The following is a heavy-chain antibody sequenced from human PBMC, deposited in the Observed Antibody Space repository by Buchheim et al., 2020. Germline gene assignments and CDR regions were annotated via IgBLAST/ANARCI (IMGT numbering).Heavy chain of an antibody. V-gene: IGHV4-59*01. CDR1: GGSISNYY. D-gene: IGHD3-3*01. CDR3: ARVATGYDFWSGSLYYYYGMDV. CDR2: IYYSGST. J-gene: IGHJ6*02. Sequence: QVQLQESGPGLVKPSETLSLTCTVSGGSISNYYWSWIRQPPGKGLEWIGYIYYSGSTNYNPSLKSRVTISVDTSKNQFSLKLSSVTAADTAVYYCARVATGYDFWSGSLYYYYGMDVWGQGTT.